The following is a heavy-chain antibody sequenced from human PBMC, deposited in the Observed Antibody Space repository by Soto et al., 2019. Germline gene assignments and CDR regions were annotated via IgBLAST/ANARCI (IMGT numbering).Heavy chain of an antibody. CDR2: ISSTGSYA. V-gene: IGHV3-11*06. CDR1: GFTFRDYY. CDR3: ARDSSITHRPLEY. Sequence: PVGSLRLSCAASGFTFRDYYMSCIRQSPGKGLEWVSYISSTGSYAKYADSVKGRFTISRDNAKNSLYLQMNSLRAEDTAVYYCARDSSITHRPLEYWGQGTPVNVSS. J-gene: IGHJ4*02. D-gene: IGHD1-20*01.